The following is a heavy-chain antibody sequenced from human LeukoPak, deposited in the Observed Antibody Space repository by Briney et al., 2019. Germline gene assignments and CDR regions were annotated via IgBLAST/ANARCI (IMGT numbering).Heavy chain of an antibody. CDR2: IWYDGSNK. D-gene: IGHD3-9*01. Sequence: GGSLRLSCAAAGFTFTSYCMHWDSQVPGKGLEWVVVIWYDGSNKYYADAVKGRFTISRDNSMNTLYLQMNSLRAEDTAVYYCARDAGRYFDWLGYWGQGTLVTVSS. CDR1: GFTFTSYC. V-gene: IGHV3-33*01. CDR3: ARDAGRYFDWLGY. J-gene: IGHJ4*02.